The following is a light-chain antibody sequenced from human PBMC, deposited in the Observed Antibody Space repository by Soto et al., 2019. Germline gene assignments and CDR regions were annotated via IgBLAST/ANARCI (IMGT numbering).Light chain of an antibody. V-gene: IGLV2-14*01. CDR3: SSYTSSSTLV. CDR1: SSDVGGYNY. J-gene: IGLJ1*01. Sequence: QSALTQPASVSGSPGQSITISFTGTSSDVGGYNYVSWYQQHPGKAPKLMISEVSNRPSGVSNRFSVSKSGNTASLTISGLQAEDEADYYCSSYTSSSTLVFGTGTKLTVL. CDR2: EVS.